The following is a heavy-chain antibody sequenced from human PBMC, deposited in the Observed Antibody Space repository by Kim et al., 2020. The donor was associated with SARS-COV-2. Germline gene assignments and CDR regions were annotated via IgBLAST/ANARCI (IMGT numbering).Heavy chain of an antibody. CDR3: ARGHVLGHSYPGY. Sequence: SETLSLTCAVYGGSFSDYYWSWIRQPPGKGLEWIGEIHHSGSTNYNPSLKSRVSISVDTSKNQFSLKLTSVTAADTAVYFCARGHVLGHSYPGYWGQGTLVTVFS. V-gene: IGHV4-34*01. J-gene: IGHJ4*02. D-gene: IGHD5-18*01. CDR1: GGSFSDYY. CDR2: IHHSGST.